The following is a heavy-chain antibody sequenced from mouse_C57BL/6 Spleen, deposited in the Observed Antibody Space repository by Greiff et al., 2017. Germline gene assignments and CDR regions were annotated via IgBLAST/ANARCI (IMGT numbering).Heavy chain of an antibody. V-gene: IGHV1-61*01. CDR2: IYPSDSET. Sequence: QVQLQQPGAELVRPGSSVKLSCKASGYTFTSYWMDWVKQRPGQGLEWIGNIYPSDSETHYNQKFKDKATLTVDKSSSTAYMQLSSLTSEDSAVYYCVRGADYYGNQYYYAMDYWGQGTSVTVSS. D-gene: IGHD2-1*01. J-gene: IGHJ4*01. CDR3: VRGADYYGNQYYYAMDY. CDR1: GYTFTSYW.